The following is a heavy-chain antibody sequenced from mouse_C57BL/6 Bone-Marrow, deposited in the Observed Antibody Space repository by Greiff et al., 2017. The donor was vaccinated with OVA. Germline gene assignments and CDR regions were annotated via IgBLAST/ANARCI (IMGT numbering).Heavy chain of an antibody. CDR1: GYTFTSYW. V-gene: IGHV1-69*01. CDR2: IDPSDSYT. Sequence: QVQLQQPGAELVMPGASVKLSCKASGYTFTSYWMHWVKQRPGQGLEWIGEIDPSDSYTNYNQKFKGKSTLTVDTSSSTAFMQLSSLSSEDSAVYCSARRVYDEYAMDYWGQGTSVTVSS. D-gene: IGHD2-12*01. CDR3: ARRVYDEYAMDY. J-gene: IGHJ4*01.